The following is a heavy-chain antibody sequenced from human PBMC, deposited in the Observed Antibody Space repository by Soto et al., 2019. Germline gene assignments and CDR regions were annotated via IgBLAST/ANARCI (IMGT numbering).Heavy chain of an antibody. D-gene: IGHD3-10*01. CDR3: ARARADGAGSSLGRRLDV. CDR1: GGSISSYY. J-gene: IGHJ6*02. Sequence: SETLSLTCTVSGGSISSYYWSWIRQPPGKGLEWIGYIYYSGSTNYNPSLKSRVTISVDTSKNQFSLKLSSVTAADTAVYYCARARADGAGSSLGRRLDVRGQGTTVTVSS. V-gene: IGHV4-59*01. CDR2: IYYSGST.